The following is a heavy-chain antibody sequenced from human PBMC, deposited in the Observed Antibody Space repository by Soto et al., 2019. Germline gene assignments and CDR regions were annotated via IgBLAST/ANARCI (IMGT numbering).Heavy chain of an antibody. Sequence: LRLSCVASGFTFSTHAMSWVRQAPVKGLEWVSTFSGSGGNIYYAESVKGRLTISRDDSKNTLYLQMNSLRVEDTAVYYCAKDPPWTVGPLAMDVWGQGTTVTVSS. V-gene: IGHV3-23*01. CDR2: FSGSGGNI. J-gene: IGHJ6*02. CDR1: GFTFSTHA. D-gene: IGHD2-2*01. CDR3: AKDPPWTVGPLAMDV.